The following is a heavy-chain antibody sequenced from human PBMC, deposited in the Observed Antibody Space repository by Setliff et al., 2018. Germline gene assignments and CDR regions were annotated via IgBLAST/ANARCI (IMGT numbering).Heavy chain of an antibody. CDR1: GYNFKTYA. J-gene: IGHJ6*03. V-gene: IGHV1-18*01. CDR3: AGGQPLVRKYYYYMDV. Sequence: GASVKVSCKASGYNFKTYAISWVRQAPGQGLEWMGFISLYDGHTNYAQNFQGRLTVTTDTSTSTAYMELSSLGSEDTAVYYCAGGQPLVRKYYYYMDVWGKGTTVTVSS. D-gene: IGHD3-10*01. CDR2: ISLYDGHT.